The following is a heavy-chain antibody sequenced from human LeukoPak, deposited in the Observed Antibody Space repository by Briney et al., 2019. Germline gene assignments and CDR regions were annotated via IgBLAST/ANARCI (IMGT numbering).Heavy chain of an antibody. CDR3: ARVGGYCSSTSCRNKGLYDY. V-gene: IGHV4-34*01. D-gene: IGHD2-2*01. J-gene: IGHJ4*02. CDR2: INHSGSN. CDR1: GGSFSGYY. Sequence: SETLSLTCAVYGGSFSGYYWSWIRQPPGKGLEWIGEINHSGSNNYNPSLKSRVTISVDTSKNQFSLKLSSVAAADTAVYYCARVGGYCSSTSCRNKGLYDYWGQGTLVTVSS.